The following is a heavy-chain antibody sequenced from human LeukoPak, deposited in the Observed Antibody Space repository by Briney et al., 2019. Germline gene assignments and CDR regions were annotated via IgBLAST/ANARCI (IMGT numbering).Heavy chain of an antibody. CDR1: GGSISSYY. CDR3: ARIGTVTTFAY. CDR2: IYYSGST. V-gene: IGHV4-59*12. Sequence: PSETLSLTCTVSGGSISSYYWSWIRQPPGRGLEWIGYIYYSGSTNYNPSLNSRVTISVDTSKNHFSLKLGSVTAADSAVYYCARIGTVTTFAYWGQGTLVTVSS. J-gene: IGHJ4*02. D-gene: IGHD4-17*01.